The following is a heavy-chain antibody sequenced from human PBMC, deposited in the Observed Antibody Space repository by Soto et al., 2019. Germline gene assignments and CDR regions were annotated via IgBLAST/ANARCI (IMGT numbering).Heavy chain of an antibody. Sequence: EVQLVESGGGLVQPGGSLRLSCGASGFTFSGYWMHWVRQAPGKGLVWVSRINSDGSTTTYADSVKGRITISRDNAKNTLYLQMNSLRAEDTAVYYCARESGYPLGYWGQGTLVTVSS. D-gene: IGHD5-12*01. CDR3: ARESGYPLGY. J-gene: IGHJ4*02. V-gene: IGHV3-74*01. CDR1: GFTFSGYW. CDR2: INSDGSTT.